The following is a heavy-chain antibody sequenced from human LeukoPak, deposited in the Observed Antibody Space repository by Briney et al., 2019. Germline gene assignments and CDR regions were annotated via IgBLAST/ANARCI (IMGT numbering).Heavy chain of an antibody. CDR3: ARGRGLAVAAKYYFDY. V-gene: IGHV1-46*01. Sequence: ASVKVSCKASGYSFTSHYMHWVRQAPGQGLEWMGIIYPSGDTTTYAQKFQGRVTMTRDTSTSTVYMELSSLRSEDTAVYCCARGRGLAVAAKYYFDYWGQGTLVTVSS. D-gene: IGHD6-19*01. CDR2: IYPSGDTT. J-gene: IGHJ4*02. CDR1: GYSFTSHY.